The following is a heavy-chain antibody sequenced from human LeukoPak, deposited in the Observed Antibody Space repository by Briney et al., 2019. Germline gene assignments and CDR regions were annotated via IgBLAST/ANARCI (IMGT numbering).Heavy chain of an antibody. CDR1: GFTFSSYA. J-gene: IGHJ4*02. V-gene: IGHV3-23*01. CDR2: TSSSDGST. D-gene: IGHD5-24*01. CDR3: AKDRGTKMATTFDY. Sequence: PGGSLRLSCAASGFTFSSYAMSWVRRAPGKGLEWVSATSSSDGSTYYADSVKGRFTISRDNSKNTLYLQVNSLRAEDTAVYYCAKDRGTKMATTFDYWGQGTLVTASS.